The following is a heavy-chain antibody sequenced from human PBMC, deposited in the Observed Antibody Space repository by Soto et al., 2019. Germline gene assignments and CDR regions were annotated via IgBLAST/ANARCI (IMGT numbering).Heavy chain of an antibody. CDR2: ISGSGGST. CDR3: ANLLAAAGRGMRWFDP. CDR1: GFTFSSYA. J-gene: IGHJ5*02. D-gene: IGHD6-13*01. V-gene: IGHV3-23*01. Sequence: EVQLLESGGGLVQPGGSLRLSCAASGFTFSSYAMSWVRQAPGKGLEWVSAISGSGGSTYYADSVKGQFTISRDNSKNTRYLQMNSLSAEDTAVYYCANLLAAAGRGMRWFDPWGQGTLFTVSS.